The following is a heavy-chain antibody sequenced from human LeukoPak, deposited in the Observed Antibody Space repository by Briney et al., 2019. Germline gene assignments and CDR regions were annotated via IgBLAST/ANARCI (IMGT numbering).Heavy chain of an antibody. V-gene: IGHV3-23*01. CDR3: ATSPHAHFNAGWYFDL. J-gene: IGHJ2*01. Sequence: PGGSLRLSCAASGFTFSSDAMSWVRQAPGKGLELVASITGSAGSTYYADSMKGRFTVSRDYSQNTLYLHMNSLRAEDTATYYCATSPHAHFNAGWYFDLWGRGTLVTVSS. CDR2: ITGSAGST. CDR1: GFTFSSDA. D-gene: IGHD3-3*02.